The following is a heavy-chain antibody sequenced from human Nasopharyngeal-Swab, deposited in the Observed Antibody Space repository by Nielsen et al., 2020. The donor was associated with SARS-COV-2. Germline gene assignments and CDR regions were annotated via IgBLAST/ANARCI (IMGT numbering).Heavy chain of an antibody. Sequence: GESLKISCKGSGYSFTSYWISWVRQMPGKGLEWMGRIDPSDSYTNYSPSFQGHVTISADKSISTAYLQWSSLKASDTAMYYCARHPPFHLYYYYMGVWGKGTTVTVSS. V-gene: IGHV5-10-1*01. D-gene: IGHD2/OR15-2a*01. J-gene: IGHJ6*03. CDR2: IDPSDSYT. CDR1: GYSFTSYW. CDR3: ARHPPFHLYYYYMGV.